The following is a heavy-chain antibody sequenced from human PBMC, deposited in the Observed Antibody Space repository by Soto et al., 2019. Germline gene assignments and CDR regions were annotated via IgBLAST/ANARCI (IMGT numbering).Heavy chain of an antibody. Sequence: QITLKESGPTLVKPTQTLTLTCTFSGFSLSTSGVGVGWIRQPPGKALEWLALISWDDDKRYSPSLKSRLTITKDTSKNQVVLTMTNMDPVDTATYYCAHRPRIVGATRYWYFDLWGRGNLVTVSS. CDR1: GFSLSTSGVG. D-gene: IGHD1-26*01. CDR2: ISWDDDK. CDR3: AHRPRIVGATRYWYFDL. J-gene: IGHJ2*01. V-gene: IGHV2-5*02.